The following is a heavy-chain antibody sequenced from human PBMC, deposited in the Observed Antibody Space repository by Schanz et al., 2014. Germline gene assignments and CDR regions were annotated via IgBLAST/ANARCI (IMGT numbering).Heavy chain of an antibody. CDR2: INPSGGST. CDR1: GYTFTSYY. D-gene: IGHD6-13*01. Sequence: QVQLVQSGAEVKKPGASVKVSCKASGYTFTSYYMHWVRQAPGQGLEWMGIINPSGGSTSYAQKFQGRVTMTRDTSTNTVYMELSSLRSEDTAVYYCARDGEAAAGCDYWGQGTLVTVSS. J-gene: IGHJ4*02. V-gene: IGHV1-46*03. CDR3: ARDGEAAAGCDY.